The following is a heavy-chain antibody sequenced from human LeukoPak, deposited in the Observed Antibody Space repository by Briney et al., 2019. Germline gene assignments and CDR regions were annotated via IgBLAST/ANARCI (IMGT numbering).Heavy chain of an antibody. V-gene: IGHV4-59*01. CDR3: ARVRNDHDAFDI. Sequence: PSETLSLTCTVSGGSISSYYRSWIRQPPGKGLEWIGYIYYSGSTNYNPSLKSRVTISVDTSKKQFSLRLSSVTAADTAVYYCARVRNDHDAFDIWGQGTMVTVSS. CDR1: GGSISSYY. CDR2: IYYSGST. D-gene: IGHD1-1*01. J-gene: IGHJ3*02.